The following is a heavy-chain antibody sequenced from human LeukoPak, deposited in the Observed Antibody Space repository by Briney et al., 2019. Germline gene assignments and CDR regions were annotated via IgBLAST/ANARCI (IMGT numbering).Heavy chain of an antibody. V-gene: IGHV1-24*01. Sequence: ASVKVSCKVSGYTLTELSMHWVRQAPGKGLEWMGGFDPEDGETIYAQKFQGRVTMTEDTSTDTAYMELSSLRSEDTAVYYCATDAEPAGDRSSTSCSYYWGQGTLVTVSS. CDR1: GYTLTELS. CDR2: FDPEDGET. J-gene: IGHJ4*02. D-gene: IGHD2-2*01. CDR3: ATDAEPAGDRSSTSCSYY.